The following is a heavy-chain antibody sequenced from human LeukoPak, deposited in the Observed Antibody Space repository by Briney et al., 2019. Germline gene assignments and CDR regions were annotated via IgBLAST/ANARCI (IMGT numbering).Heavy chain of an antibody. CDR2: FDPEDGET. J-gene: IGHJ6*02. Sequence: GASVKVSCKVSGYTLTELSMHWVRQAPGKGLEWMGSFDPEDGETIYAQKFQGRVTMTEDTSTDTAYMELSSLRSEDTAVYYCATALGAVAGNYGMDVWGQGTTVTVSS. V-gene: IGHV1-24*01. CDR3: ATALGAVAGNYGMDV. D-gene: IGHD6-19*01. CDR1: GYTLTELS.